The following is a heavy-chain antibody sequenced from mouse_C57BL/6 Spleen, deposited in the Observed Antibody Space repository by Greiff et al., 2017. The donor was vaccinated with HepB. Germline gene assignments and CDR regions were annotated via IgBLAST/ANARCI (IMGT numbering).Heavy chain of an antibody. J-gene: IGHJ4*01. CDR1: GYAFSSSW. Sequence: QVQLQQSGPELVKPGASVKISCKASGYAFSSSWMNWVKQRPGKGLEWIGRIYPGDGDTNYNGKFKGKAKLTADKSSSTAYMQLSSLTSEDSAVYCCARLGTVVDYAMDYWGQGTSVTVSS. V-gene: IGHV1-82*01. CDR2: IYPGDGDT. D-gene: IGHD1-1*01. CDR3: ARLGTVVDYAMDY.